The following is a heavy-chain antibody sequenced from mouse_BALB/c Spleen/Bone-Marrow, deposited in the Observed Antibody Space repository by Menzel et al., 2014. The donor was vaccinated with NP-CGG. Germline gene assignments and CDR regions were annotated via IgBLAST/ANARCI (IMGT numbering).Heavy chain of an antibody. Sequence: VQLQESGAELVKPGASVKLPCKASGYTFTNYYMYWVKRRPGQGLEWIGEINPSNGGTNFNEKFKSRATLTVDKSSSTAYMQLSSLTSEDSAVYYCTRGRTWDFDYWGQGTTLTVSS. D-gene: IGHD4-1*01. J-gene: IGHJ2*01. CDR1: GYTFTNYY. CDR3: TRGRTWDFDY. CDR2: INPSNGGT. V-gene: IGHV1S81*02.